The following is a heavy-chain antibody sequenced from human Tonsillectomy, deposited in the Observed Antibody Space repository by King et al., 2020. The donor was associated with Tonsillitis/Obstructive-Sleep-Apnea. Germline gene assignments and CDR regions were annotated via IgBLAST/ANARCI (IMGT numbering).Heavy chain of an antibody. D-gene: IGHD2-8*01. CDR2: IYYSGCT. CDR3: ARDMVLEAGGDAFDI. V-gene: IGHV4-59*01. CDR1: GGSISSYY. Sequence: QLQESGPGLVKPSETLSLTCTVSGGSISSYYWSWIRQPPGKGLDWIGYIYYSGCTNYNPSLKSRVTISVDTSKNQFSLKLSSVTAADTAVYYCARDMVLEAGGDAFDIWGQGTMVTVSS. J-gene: IGHJ3*02.